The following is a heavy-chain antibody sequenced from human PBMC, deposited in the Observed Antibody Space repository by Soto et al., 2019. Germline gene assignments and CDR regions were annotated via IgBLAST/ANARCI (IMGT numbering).Heavy chain of an antibody. CDR1: AFIFSRYG. CDR2: ISYDGSDK. D-gene: IGHD3-10*01. J-gene: IGHJ6*02. Sequence: QGQLVESGGGVVQPGTSLRLSCEASAFIFSRYGLHWVRQAPGKGLEWVAVISYDGSDKYYAESVKGRFIISRDKSENTLYLQMNSLRAEDTAVYYCAKDLGSGKPYYYYAMDVWGRGTTVTVSS. V-gene: IGHV3-30*18. CDR3: AKDLGSGKPYYYYAMDV.